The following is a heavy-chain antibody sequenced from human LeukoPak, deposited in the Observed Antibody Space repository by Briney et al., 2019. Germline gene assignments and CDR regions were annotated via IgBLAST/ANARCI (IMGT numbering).Heavy chain of an antibody. Sequence: SETLSLTCTVSGGSISSYYWSWIRQPAGKGLEWIGRIYTSGSTNYNPSLKSRVTISVDTSKNQFSLKLSSVTAADTAVYYCAPGIAVAGTFDPWGQGTLVTVSS. D-gene: IGHD6-19*01. CDR3: APGIAVAGTFDP. V-gene: IGHV4-4*07. CDR1: GGSISSYY. CDR2: IYTSGST. J-gene: IGHJ5*02.